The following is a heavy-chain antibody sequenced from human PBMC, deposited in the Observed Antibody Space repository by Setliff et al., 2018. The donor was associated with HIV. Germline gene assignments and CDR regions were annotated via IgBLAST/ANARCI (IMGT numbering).Heavy chain of an antibody. D-gene: IGHD6-13*01. J-gene: IGHJ4*02. Sequence: PGGSLRLSCAASGFTFSSYWINWVRQAPGKGLEWVANIKQDGSEKRYVDSVKGRFTISRDNAKNSLYLQMNSLRDEDTAVYYCGKPPRPSSWPQYYFDYWGQGTLVTVSS. CDR2: IKQDGSEK. CDR1: GFTFSSYW. CDR3: GKPPRPSSWPQYYFDY. V-gene: IGHV3-7*03.